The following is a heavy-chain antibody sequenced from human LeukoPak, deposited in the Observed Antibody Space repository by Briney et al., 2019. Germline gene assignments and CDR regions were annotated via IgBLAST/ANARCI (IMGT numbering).Heavy chain of an antibody. V-gene: IGHV1-69*01. CDR1: GGTFSSYA. CDR3: ARVHPSGHDILTGYYRWYFDY. D-gene: IGHD3-9*01. J-gene: IGHJ4*02. CDR2: IIPIFGTA. Sequence: GSSVRVSCKASGGTFSSYAISWVRQAPGQGLEWMGGIIPIFGTANYAQKFQGRVTITADESTSTAYMELSSLRSEDTAVYYCARVHPSGHDILTGYYRWYFDYWGQGTLVTVSS.